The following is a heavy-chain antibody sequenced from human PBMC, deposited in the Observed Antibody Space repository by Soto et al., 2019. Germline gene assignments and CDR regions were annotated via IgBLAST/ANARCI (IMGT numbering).Heavy chain of an antibody. D-gene: IGHD1-26*01. CDR3: AREDMSGTYYFDS. CDR2: IYHSGIT. Sequence: LSLTCAVFGGSVSSETHFWSWIRQPPGKGLEWIGYIYHSGITNSNPSLKGRLTISVDKSTNHFSLSLASVTAADTAIYYCAREDMSGTYYFDSWGQGTRVTVSS. J-gene: IGHJ4*02. CDR1: GGSVSSETHF. V-gene: IGHV4-61*03.